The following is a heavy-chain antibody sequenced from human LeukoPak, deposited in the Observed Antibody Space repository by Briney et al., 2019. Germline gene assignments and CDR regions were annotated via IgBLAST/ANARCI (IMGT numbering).Heavy chain of an antibody. J-gene: IGHJ4*02. CDR1: GDTFSSYA. CDR2: IIPIFGTA. D-gene: IGHD2-21*02. CDR3: ARSSYCGGDCPSGTFDY. V-gene: IGHV1-69*13. Sequence: ASVKVSCKTSGDTFSSYAISWVRQAPGQGLEWMGGIIPIFGTANYAQKFQGRVTITADESTSTAYMELTSLRSEDTAVYYCARSSYCGGDCPSGTFDYWGRGTLVTVSS.